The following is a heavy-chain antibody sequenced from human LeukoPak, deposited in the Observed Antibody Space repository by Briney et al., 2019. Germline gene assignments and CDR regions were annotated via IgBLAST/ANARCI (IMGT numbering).Heavy chain of an antibody. CDR1: GYTFTSYD. Sequence: ASVKVSCKASGYTFTSYDINWVRQATGQGLEWMGWMNPNSGNTGHAQKFQGRVTMTRNTSISTAYMELSSLRSEDTAVYYCATQRSPRGAFDIWGQGTMVTVSS. D-gene: IGHD3-10*01. J-gene: IGHJ3*02. CDR2: MNPNSGNT. V-gene: IGHV1-8*01. CDR3: ATQRSPRGAFDI.